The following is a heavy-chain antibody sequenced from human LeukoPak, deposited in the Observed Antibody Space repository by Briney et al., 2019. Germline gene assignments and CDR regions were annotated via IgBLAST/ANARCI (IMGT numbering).Heavy chain of an antibody. Sequence: PGGSLRLSCAASGFTFRRYWMSWVRQPPGKGLERVASIKHDGSEKYYVGSVKGQFTISRDNAKNSLYLQLNSLRAEDTAVYYCARVGTAEGTLEDYWGQGTLVTVSS. CDR1: GFTFRRYW. V-gene: IGHV3-7*01. J-gene: IGHJ4*02. CDR3: ARVGTAEGTLEDY. D-gene: IGHD6-13*01. CDR2: IKHDGSEK.